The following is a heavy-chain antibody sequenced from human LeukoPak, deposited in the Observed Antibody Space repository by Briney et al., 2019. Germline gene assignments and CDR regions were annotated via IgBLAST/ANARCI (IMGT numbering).Heavy chain of an antibody. Sequence: PGGSLRHSRAASGFTFSGSVMHWVRQASGKGLAWVDRIRSKANSYATAYAASVKGRFTISRDDSKNTAYLQMNSLKTEDTAVYYCTILSGDTAMVTHDAFDIWGQGTMVTVSS. J-gene: IGHJ3*02. CDR1: GFTFSGSV. CDR2: IRSKANSYAT. D-gene: IGHD5-18*01. V-gene: IGHV3-73*01. CDR3: TILSGDTAMVTHDAFDI.